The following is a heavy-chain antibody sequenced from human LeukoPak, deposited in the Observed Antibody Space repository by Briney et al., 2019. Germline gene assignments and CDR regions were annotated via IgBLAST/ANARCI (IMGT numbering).Heavy chain of an antibody. CDR1: GYTFTSYD. CDR3: ARGSLGYCSGGSCPGGYYYYMDV. J-gene: IGHJ6*03. V-gene: IGHV1-8*01. Sequence: ASVKVSCKASGYTFTSYDINWVRQATGQGLEWMGWMNPNSGNTGYAQKFQGRVTMTRNTSISTAYMELSSLRSEDTAVYYCARGSLGYCSGGSCPGGYYYYMDVWGKGTTVTISS. CDR2: MNPNSGNT. D-gene: IGHD2-15*01.